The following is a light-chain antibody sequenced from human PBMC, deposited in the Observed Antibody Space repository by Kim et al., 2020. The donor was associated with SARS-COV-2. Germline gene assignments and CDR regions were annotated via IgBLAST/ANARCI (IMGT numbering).Light chain of an antibody. CDR1: NIGSKN. J-gene: IGLJ2*01. CDR2: RDN. CDR3: QVWDSNTVI. Sequence: SYELTQPLSVSVALGQTARITCEGNNIGSKNVYWYQQKPGQAPVLVIYRDNIRPSGIPERFSGSNSGSTATLTFSRAQAGDEADYYCQVWDSNTVIFGGGTQLTAL. V-gene: IGLV3-9*01.